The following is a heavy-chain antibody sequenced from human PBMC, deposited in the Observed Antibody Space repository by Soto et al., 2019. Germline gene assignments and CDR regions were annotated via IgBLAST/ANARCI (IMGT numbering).Heavy chain of an antibody. CDR3: ARDGFYAGLGRYSYGYSPPRYYGMDV. CDR1: GGTFSTST. Sequence: ASVKVSCKASGGTFSTSTFTWVRQAPGQGLEWMGRIIPILEVADYAQEFQGRVTITADKSTSTAYMELSSLKSEDTAVYYCARDGFYAGLGRYSYGYSPPRYYGMDVWGQGTTVTVS. J-gene: IGHJ6*02. CDR2: IIPILEVA. D-gene: IGHD5-18*01. V-gene: IGHV1-69*04.